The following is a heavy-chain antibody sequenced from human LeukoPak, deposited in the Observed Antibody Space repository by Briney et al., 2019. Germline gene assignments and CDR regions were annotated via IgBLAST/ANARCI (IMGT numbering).Heavy chain of an antibody. CDR2: IYSGGST. Sequence: GGSLRLSCAASGFTVSSNYMSWVRQAPGKGLEWVSVIYSGGSTYYADSVKGRFTISRDNSKNTLYLQMNSLRAEDTAVYYCARDRDTYSSRRYTPPDGMDVWGQGTTVTVSS. D-gene: IGHD6-19*01. CDR1: GFTVSSNY. J-gene: IGHJ6*02. V-gene: IGHV3-66*01. CDR3: ARDRDTYSSRRYTPPDGMDV.